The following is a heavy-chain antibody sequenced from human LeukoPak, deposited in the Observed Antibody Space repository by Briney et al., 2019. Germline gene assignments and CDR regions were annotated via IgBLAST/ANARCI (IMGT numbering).Heavy chain of an antibody. D-gene: IGHD3-22*01. CDR3: ARTRADYYDSSGRIYFDY. Sequence: GESLKISCKGSGYSFTSYWIGWVRQMPGKGLEWMGIIYPSDSDTRYSPSFQGQVTISADKSISTAYLQWSSLKASDTAMYYCARTRADYYDSSGRIYFDYWGQGTLVTVSS. CDR2: IYPSDSDT. CDR1: GYSFTSYW. V-gene: IGHV5-51*01. J-gene: IGHJ4*02.